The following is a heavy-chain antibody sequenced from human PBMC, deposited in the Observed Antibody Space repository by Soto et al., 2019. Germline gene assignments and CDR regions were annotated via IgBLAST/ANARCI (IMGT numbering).Heavy chain of an antibody. D-gene: IGHD2-2*03. CDR3: ASGWMAAFDN. J-gene: IGHJ4*02. Sequence: PSETLSLTCNVSGDSIKTHYWSWIRQPPGKGPEWIGYIYYSGSTLYNPSLKRRVTISVDTAKNQFSLRLNSLTAADTAVYYCASGWMAAFDNWGQGTLVTVSS. V-gene: IGHV4-59*11. CDR1: GDSIKTHY. CDR2: IYYSGST.